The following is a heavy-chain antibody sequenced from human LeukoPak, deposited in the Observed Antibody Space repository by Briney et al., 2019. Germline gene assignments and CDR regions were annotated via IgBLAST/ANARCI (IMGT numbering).Heavy chain of an antibody. CDR3: ARGGGYCSGDSCSGFDY. Sequence: GGSLRLSCAASRFTFGNHWMIWVRQAPGKGLEWVANIKQDGSEKYYVDSVKGRFTISRDNAKNSLYLQMNTLRAEDTAVYYCARGGGYCSGDSCSGFDYWGQGTLVTVSS. V-gene: IGHV3-7*01. CDR1: RFTFGNHW. D-gene: IGHD2-15*01. J-gene: IGHJ4*02. CDR2: IKQDGSEK.